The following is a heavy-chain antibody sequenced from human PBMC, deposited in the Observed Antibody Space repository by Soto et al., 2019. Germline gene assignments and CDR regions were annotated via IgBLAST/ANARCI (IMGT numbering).Heavy chain of an antibody. CDR2: IYYSGST. CDR3: ASSGWWYFDY. J-gene: IGHJ4*02. CDR1: GGSISSSSYY. V-gene: IGHV4-39*01. Sequence: QLQLQESGPGLVKPSETLSLTCTVSGGSISSSSYYWGGIRQPPGKGLEWIGSIYYSGSTYYNPSLKSRVTISVDTSKNQFSLKLSSVTAADTAVYYCASSGWWYFDYWGQGTLVTVSS. D-gene: IGHD6-19*01.